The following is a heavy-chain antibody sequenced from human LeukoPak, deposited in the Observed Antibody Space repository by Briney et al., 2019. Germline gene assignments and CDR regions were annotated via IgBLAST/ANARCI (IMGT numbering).Heavy chain of an antibody. Sequence: PGGSLRLSCAASGFTFTRYTMHWVRQAPGKGLEWVAVVLYDRSNKYYADSVKGRFTLSRDNSKNTLSLQMNTLRADDTAVYYCVRDNYGGILDFWGQGTLVTVSS. V-gene: IGHV3-30*04. CDR2: VLYDRSNK. J-gene: IGHJ4*02. D-gene: IGHD2-21*01. CDR3: VRDNYGGILDF. CDR1: GFTFTRYT.